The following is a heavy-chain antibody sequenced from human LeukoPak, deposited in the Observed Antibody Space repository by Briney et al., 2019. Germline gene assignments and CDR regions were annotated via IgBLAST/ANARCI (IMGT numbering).Heavy chain of an antibody. J-gene: IGHJ6*03. CDR2: INTDGSST. CDR3: ASSLTTVTTPYYYYYMDV. Sequence: PGGSLRLSCAASGFTFSSYWMHWVRQAPGKGLVWASRINTDGSSTSYADSVKGRFTISRDNAKNTLYLQMNSLRAEDTAVYYCASSLTTVTTPYYYYYMDVWGKGTTVAVSS. V-gene: IGHV3-74*01. D-gene: IGHD4-17*01. CDR1: GFTFSSYW.